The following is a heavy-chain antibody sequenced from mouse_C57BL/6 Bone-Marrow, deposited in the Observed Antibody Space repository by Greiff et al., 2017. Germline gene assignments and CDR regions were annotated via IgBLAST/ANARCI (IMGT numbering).Heavy chain of an antibody. D-gene: IGHD3-2*02. CDR1: GYTFTSYW. J-gene: IGHJ3*01. V-gene: IGHV1-50*01. CDR3: VTAQATTWVAY. CDR2: IDPSDSYT. Sequence: QVQLQQPGAELVKPGASVKLSCKASGYTFTSYWLQWVKQRPGQGLEWIGEIDPSDSYTNYNQKFKGKATLTVDTSSSTAYMQLSSLTSEDAAVDYCVTAQATTWVAYWGQGTLVTVSA.